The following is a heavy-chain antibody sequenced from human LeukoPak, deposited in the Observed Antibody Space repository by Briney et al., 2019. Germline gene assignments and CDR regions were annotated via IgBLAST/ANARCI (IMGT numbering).Heavy chain of an antibody. CDR2: ISTSGGST. CDR3: AKEAVRCTSTGCSVDY. CDR1: GFTFSNYA. Sequence: GGSLRLSCAVSGFTFSNYAMNWVRQAPGKGLEWVSSISTSGGSTNYADSVKGRFTISRDNSKNTLYLQMNSLRAEDTAVYYCAKEAVRCTSTGCSVDYWGQGTLVTVSS. V-gene: IGHV3-23*01. J-gene: IGHJ4*02. D-gene: IGHD2-2*01.